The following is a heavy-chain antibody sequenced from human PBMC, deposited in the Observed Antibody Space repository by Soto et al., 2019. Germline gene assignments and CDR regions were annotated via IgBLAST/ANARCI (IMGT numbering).Heavy chain of an antibody. Sequence: GGSLRLSCAASGFTFSSYGMHWVRQAPGKGLEWVAVIWYDGSNKYYADSVKGRFTISRDNSKNTLYLQMNSLRAEDTAVYYCARVGKFYGDYDYWYFDLWGRGTLVTVSS. J-gene: IGHJ2*01. V-gene: IGHV3-33*01. CDR2: IWYDGSNK. CDR1: GFTFSSYG. D-gene: IGHD4-17*01. CDR3: ARVGKFYGDYDYWYFDL.